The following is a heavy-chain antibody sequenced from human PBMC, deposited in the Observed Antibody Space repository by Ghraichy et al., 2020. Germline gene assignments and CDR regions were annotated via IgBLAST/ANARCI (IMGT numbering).Heavy chain of an antibody. CDR1: GGSISSYY. D-gene: IGHD2-21*02. CDR3: AREHIVVVTALNYYYYYGMDV. CDR2: IYYSGST. V-gene: IGHV4-59*01. Sequence: SETLSLTCTVSGGSISSYYWSWIRQPPGKGLEWIGYIYYSGSTNYNPSLKSRVTISVDTSKNQFSLKLSSVTAADTAVYYCAREHIVVVTALNYYYYYGMDVWGQGTTVTVSS. J-gene: IGHJ6*02.